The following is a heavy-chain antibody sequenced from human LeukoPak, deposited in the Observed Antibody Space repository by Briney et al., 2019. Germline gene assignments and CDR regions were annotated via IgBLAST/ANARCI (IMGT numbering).Heavy chain of an antibody. CDR1: GGSISSYY. D-gene: IGHD3-22*01. CDR2: IFYNGST. Sequence: SDTLSLTCTVSGGSISSYYWSWIRQPPGKELQWIGYIFYNGSTNYSPSLKSRVTISVDTSQNQFSLKLTSVTAADTAVYYCARARYYYDNSVYPAVRFDFWGQGILVTVS. CDR3: ARARYYYDNSVYPAVRFDF. V-gene: IGHV4-59*07. J-gene: IGHJ4*02.